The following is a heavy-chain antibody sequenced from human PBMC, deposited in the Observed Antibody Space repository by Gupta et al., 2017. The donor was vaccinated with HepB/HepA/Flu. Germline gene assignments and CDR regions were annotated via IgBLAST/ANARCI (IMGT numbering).Heavy chain of an antibody. Sequence: VQLQESGPGLVEPYQTLSLTCPVSGGSLATGGYYWSWVRQIPGKGLEFIGFMYASGSTYSNPSLKSRVTITRETSENQVSLKLRSLTAADTAVYYCVTSAISDDTFDICGQGTKVTVSS. D-gene: IGHD2-21*01. CDR3: VTSAISDDTFDI. V-gene: IGHV4-31*03. CDR2: MYASGST. CDR1: GGSLATGGYY. J-gene: IGHJ3*02.